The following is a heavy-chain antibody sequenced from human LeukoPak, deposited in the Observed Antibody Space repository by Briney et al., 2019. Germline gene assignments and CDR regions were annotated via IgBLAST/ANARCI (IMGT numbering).Heavy chain of an antibody. CDR3: ARGMYYYGSGSYPYYFDY. Sequence: ASVKVSCKASGYTFTGYYMHWVRQAPGQGLEWMGWINPNSGGTNYAQKFQGRVTMTRDTSISTAYMELSRLRSDDTAVYYCARGMYYYGSGSYPYYFDYWGQGTLVTVSS. V-gene: IGHV1-2*02. J-gene: IGHJ4*02. CDR1: GYTFTGYY. D-gene: IGHD3-10*01. CDR2: INPNSGGT.